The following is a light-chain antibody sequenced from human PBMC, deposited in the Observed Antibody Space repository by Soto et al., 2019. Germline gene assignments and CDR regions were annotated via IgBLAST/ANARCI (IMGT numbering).Light chain of an antibody. J-gene: IGLJ3*02. Sequence: QSVLAQPPSASGTPGQRVTISCSGSSSDIGSNQVYWYQQLPGTAPRLLIYSSNQRPSGVPDRFSGSKSGTSASLAISGLRSEDEADYYCAAWDDSLSGWVFGGGTKVTVL. CDR3: AAWDDSLSGWV. V-gene: IGLV1-47*02. CDR2: SSN. CDR1: SSDIGSNQ.